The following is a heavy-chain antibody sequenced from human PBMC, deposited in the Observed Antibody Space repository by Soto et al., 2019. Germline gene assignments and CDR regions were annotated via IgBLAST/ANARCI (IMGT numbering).Heavy chain of an antibody. Sequence: PGGSLRLSCAASGFTFNSCAMTWVRQAPGKGLEWVSTIVGSGSRTFYADPVKGRFTISRDNSKNMLYLQMDGLRAEDTAVYYCAKEYVVTSIADAFDIWGQGTMVTVSS. D-gene: IGHD2-15*01. CDR3: AKEYVVTSIADAFDI. J-gene: IGHJ3*02. CDR2: IVGSGSRT. CDR1: GFTFNSCA. V-gene: IGHV3-23*01.